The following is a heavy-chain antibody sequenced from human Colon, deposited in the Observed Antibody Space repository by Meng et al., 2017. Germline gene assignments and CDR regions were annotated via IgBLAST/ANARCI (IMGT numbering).Heavy chain of an antibody. V-gene: IGHV4-61*09. CDR2: IYTSGTT. CDR3: ARRANDNSGTFFDS. D-gene: IGHD3-10*01. J-gene: IGHJ4*02. CDR1: GPSISSAGYY. Sequence: SETLSLTCTISGPSISSAGYYWTWIRQPAGQGLEWIGQIYTSGTTDYNPSLTSRVSMSIDTSKNQFSLTLSSVTAADTAVYYCARRANDNSGTFFDSWGQGMRVTGSS.